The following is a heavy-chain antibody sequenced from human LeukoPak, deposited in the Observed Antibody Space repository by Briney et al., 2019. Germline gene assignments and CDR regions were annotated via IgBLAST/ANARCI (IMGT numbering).Heavy chain of an antibody. CDR1: GGSISKYH. CDR3: ARRDYSSGWSFDK. J-gene: IGHJ4*02. V-gene: IGHV4-4*07. Sequence: PSETLSLTCTVSGGSISKYHWTWIRQPAGKGLEGIGQIHTSGSTNYNPHLKSRVTMSIDTPENQVALTMRSVTAADTAVYYCARRDYSSGWSFDKWGQGTLVTVSS. CDR2: IHTSGST. D-gene: IGHD6-19*01.